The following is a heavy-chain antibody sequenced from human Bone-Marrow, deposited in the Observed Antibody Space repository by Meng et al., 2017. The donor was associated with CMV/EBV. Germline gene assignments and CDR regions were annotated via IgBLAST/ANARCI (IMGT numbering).Heavy chain of an antibody. Sequence: ASVKVSCKASGYTFTGYYMHWVRQAPGQGLEWMGWINPNSGGTNYAQKFQGRVTMTRDTSISTAYMELSRLRSDDTAVYYCARDVGWELLRRVLGYWGQGNRVYGAS. CDR2: INPNSGGT. CDR3: ARDVGWELLRRVLGY. J-gene: IGHJ4*02. V-gene: IGHV1-2*02. CDR1: GYTFTGYY. D-gene: IGHD1-26*01.